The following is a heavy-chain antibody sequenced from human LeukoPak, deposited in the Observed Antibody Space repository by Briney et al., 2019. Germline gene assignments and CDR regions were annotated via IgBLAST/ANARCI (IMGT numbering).Heavy chain of an antibody. CDR2: ISGSGGST. CDR1: GFTFNSYA. D-gene: IGHD1-14*01. CDR3: ARERSGTEGIDY. Sequence: GGSLRLSCAASGFTFNSYAMSWVRQAPGKGLEWVSVISGSGGSTYFADSVKGRFTISRDNSKNTVYLQMNSLRVEDTAVYYCARERSGTEGIDYWGQGTLVTVSS. V-gene: IGHV3-23*01. J-gene: IGHJ4*02.